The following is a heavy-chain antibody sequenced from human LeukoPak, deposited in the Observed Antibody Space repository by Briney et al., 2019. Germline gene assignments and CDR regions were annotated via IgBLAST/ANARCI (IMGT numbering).Heavy chain of an antibody. Sequence: GESLKISGKASGYSFTNYWIGWVRQMPGKGLEWMGIIYPGDSDTRYSPSFQGQVTISADKSISTAYLQWSSLKASDTAMYYCARVPGGFGKLYNWFDPWGQGTLVTVSS. CDR2: IYPGDSDT. CDR1: GYSFTNYW. D-gene: IGHD3-10*01. J-gene: IGHJ5*02. CDR3: ARVPGGFGKLYNWFDP. V-gene: IGHV5-51*01.